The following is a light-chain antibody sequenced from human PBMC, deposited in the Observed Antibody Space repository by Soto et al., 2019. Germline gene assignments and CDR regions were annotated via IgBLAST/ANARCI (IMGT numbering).Light chain of an antibody. V-gene: IGKV1-12*01. Sequence: DIQMTQSPSSVSASVGDRVTITCRASQGISSWLAWYQQKPGQAPRLLIYGGSTLQSGVPSRFRGSVSGSDFTLTISSLQPEDFATYYCQQANSLPVTFGGGTRVDIK. CDR2: GGS. J-gene: IGKJ4*01. CDR3: QQANSLPVT. CDR1: QGISSW.